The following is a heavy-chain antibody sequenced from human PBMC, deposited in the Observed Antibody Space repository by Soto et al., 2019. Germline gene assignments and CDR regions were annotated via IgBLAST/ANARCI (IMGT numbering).Heavy chain of an antibody. CDR1: GFTFSSYG. CDR3: AKEGVVLRWFGQLVPPTRYGMDV. V-gene: IGHV3-30*18. CDR2: ISYDGSNK. D-gene: IGHD3-10*01. J-gene: IGHJ6*02. Sequence: QVQLVESGGGVVQPGRSLRLSCAASGFTFSSYGMHWVRQAPGKGLEWVAVISYDGSNKYYADSVKGRFTISRDNSKNALYLQMNSLRAEDTAVYYCAKEGVVLRWFGQLVPPTRYGMDVWGQGTTVTVSS.